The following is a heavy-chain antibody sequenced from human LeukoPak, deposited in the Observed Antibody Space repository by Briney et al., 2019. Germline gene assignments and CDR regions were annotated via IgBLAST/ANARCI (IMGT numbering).Heavy chain of an antibody. J-gene: IGHJ4*02. CDR2: INPNSGGT. D-gene: IGHD3-3*01. V-gene: IGHV1-2*02. Sequence: ASVKVFFKASGYTFTGYYMHWVRQAPGQGLEWMGWINPNSGGTNYAQKFQGRVTMTRDTSISTAYMELSRLRSDDTAVYYCARGALLRDFWSGYYEGDYWGQGTLVTVSS. CDR1: GYTFTGYY. CDR3: ARGALLRDFWSGYYEGDY.